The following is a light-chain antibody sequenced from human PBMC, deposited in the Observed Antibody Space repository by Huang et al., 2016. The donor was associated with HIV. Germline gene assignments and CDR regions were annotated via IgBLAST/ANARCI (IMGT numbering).Light chain of an antibody. CDR2: DAS. J-gene: IGKJ1*01. CDR3: QQTYTTPWT. Sequence: DIQMTQSPSSLSASVGGRVSISCRASQSISAYLNWYQQRPGKPPKILIYDASSLQSGVSSRFSGSGSGTDFTLTISSLQPEDFATYYCQQTYTTPWTFGHGTKVEIK. CDR1: QSISAY. V-gene: IGKV1-39*01.